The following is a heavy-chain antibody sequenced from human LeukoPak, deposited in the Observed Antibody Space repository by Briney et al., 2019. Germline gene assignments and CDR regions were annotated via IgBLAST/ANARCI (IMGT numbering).Heavy chain of an antibody. D-gene: IGHD3-22*01. J-gene: IGHJ4*02. V-gene: IGHV4-59*01. CDR3: ARAPGSSSGYYFDY. CDR1: GGSISSYY. Sequence: SETLSLTCTVSGGSISSYYWSWIRQPPGKGLEWIGYIYYSGSTNYNPSLKSRVTISVDTSKNQFSLKLSSVTAAGTAVYYCARAPGSSSGYYFDYWGQGTLVTVSS. CDR2: IYYSGST.